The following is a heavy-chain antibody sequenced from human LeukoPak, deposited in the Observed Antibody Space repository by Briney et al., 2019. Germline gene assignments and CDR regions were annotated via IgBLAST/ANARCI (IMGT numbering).Heavy chain of an antibody. CDR3: ARDNSVGDNAWWFDP. Sequence: GASVKVSCKASGYTFIYYDMHWVRQAPGQGLEWVGTINPYDNSTNYAQKFQGRVTMTRDMSTSTVYMELNSLRSEDTAIYYCARDNSVGDNAWWFDPWGQGTLVTVSS. CDR1: GYTFIYYD. CDR2: INPYDNST. J-gene: IGHJ5*02. V-gene: IGHV1-46*01. D-gene: IGHD1-26*01.